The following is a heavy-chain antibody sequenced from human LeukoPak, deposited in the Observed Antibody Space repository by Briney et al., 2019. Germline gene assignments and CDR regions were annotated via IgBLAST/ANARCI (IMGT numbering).Heavy chain of an antibody. V-gene: IGHV7-4-1*02. CDR2: INTNTGNP. CDR1: GYTFTSYA. CDR3: ARTARDGYNLAPDY. D-gene: IGHD5-24*01. J-gene: IGHJ4*02. Sequence: ASVKVSCKASGYTFTSYAMNWVRQAPGQGLKWMGWINTNTGNPTYAQGFTGRFVFSLDTSVSTAYLQISSLKAEDTAVYYCARTARDGYNLAPDYWGQGTLVTVSS.